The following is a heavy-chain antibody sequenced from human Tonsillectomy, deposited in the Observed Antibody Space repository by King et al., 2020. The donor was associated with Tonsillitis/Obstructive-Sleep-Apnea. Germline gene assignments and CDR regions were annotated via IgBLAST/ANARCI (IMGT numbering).Heavy chain of an antibody. Sequence: DVQLVESGGGLVQPGGSLRLSCVASGFTFNNYAMHWVRQAPGKGLEYVSAISNTGGSTYYANSVKGRFTISRDNSKNTLYLQIGSLRAEDMAVYYCARLGQYYDFWSGYYATEGYFDYWGQGTLVTVSS. CDR3: ARLGQYYDFWSGYYATEGYFDY. V-gene: IGHV3-64*01. CDR1: GFTFNNYA. J-gene: IGHJ4*02. CDR2: ISNTGGST. D-gene: IGHD3-3*01.